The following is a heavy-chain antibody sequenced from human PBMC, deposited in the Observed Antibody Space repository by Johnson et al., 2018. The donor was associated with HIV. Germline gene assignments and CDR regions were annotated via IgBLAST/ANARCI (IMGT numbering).Heavy chain of an antibody. CDR2: IRYDGSNK. Sequence: QMLLVESGGGVVQPGGSLRLSCAASGLTLSRCDMHWVRQAPGKGLEWVAFIRYDGSNKYYADSVKGRFTISRDNSKNTLYLHMSSLRAEDTAVYYCAKSTQASILRESGPDGAFDIWGQGTMVTVSS. D-gene: IGHD3-10*01. V-gene: IGHV3-30*02. J-gene: IGHJ3*02. CDR1: GLTLSRCD. CDR3: AKSTQASILRESGPDGAFDI.